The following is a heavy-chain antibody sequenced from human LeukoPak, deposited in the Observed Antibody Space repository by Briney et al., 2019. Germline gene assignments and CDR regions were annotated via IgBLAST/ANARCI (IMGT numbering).Heavy chain of an antibody. CDR3: ARVGIVGATGYFDN. V-gene: IGHV3-72*01. Sequence: GGSLRLSCAASGFTFSDHYMDWVRQAPGKGLEWVGRLRNKANSYTTEYAASVKGRFIISRGDSKNSLYLRMNSLKTEDTAVYYCARVGIVGATGYFDNWGQGTLVTVSS. CDR2: LRNKANSYTT. D-gene: IGHD1-26*01. CDR1: GFTFSDHY. J-gene: IGHJ4*02.